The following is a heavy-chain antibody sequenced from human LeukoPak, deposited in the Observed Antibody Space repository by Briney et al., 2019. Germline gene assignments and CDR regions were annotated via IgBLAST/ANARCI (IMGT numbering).Heavy chain of an antibody. CDR1: GGSISSYY. Sequence: PSETLSLTCTVSGGSISSYYWSWIRQPAGKGLEWIGRIYTSGSTNYNPSLKSRGTISVDTSKNQFSLKLSSVTAADTAVYYCAREVSEQPRYYYYYYMDVWGKGTTVTVSS. D-gene: IGHD1-14*01. V-gene: IGHV4-4*07. J-gene: IGHJ6*03. CDR3: AREVSEQPRYYYYYYMDV. CDR2: IYTSGST.